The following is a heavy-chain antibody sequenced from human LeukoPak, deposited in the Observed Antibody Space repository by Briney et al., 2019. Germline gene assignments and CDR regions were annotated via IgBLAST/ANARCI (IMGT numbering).Heavy chain of an antibody. D-gene: IGHD1-1*01. Sequence: SETLSLTCTVSGASISSYYWSWIRQPPGKGLEWIGHIYGSGSTNYNPSLKSRVTLSVDTSKNQFSLKPSSVTAADTAVYYCAREGTSGTHLNWFDPWGQGTLVTVSS. V-gene: IGHV4-59*01. CDR2: IYGSGST. CDR3: AREGTSGTHLNWFDP. J-gene: IGHJ5*02. CDR1: GASISSYY.